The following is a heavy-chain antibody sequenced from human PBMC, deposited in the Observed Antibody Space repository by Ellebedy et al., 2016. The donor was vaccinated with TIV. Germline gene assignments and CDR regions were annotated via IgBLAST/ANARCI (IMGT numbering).Heavy chain of an antibody. CDR3: AMTNGWQYFQR. CDR1: GFTFSTYW. J-gene: IGHJ1*01. D-gene: IGHD6-19*01. CDR2: INGDESIT. Sequence: PGGSLRLSCAASGFTFSTYWMHLVRQAPGKGLVWVSRINGDESITNHADSVKGRFTISSDNAKNTLYLQMNSLRAEDTAVYYCAMTNGWQYFQRWGQGTLVTVSS. V-gene: IGHV3-74*01.